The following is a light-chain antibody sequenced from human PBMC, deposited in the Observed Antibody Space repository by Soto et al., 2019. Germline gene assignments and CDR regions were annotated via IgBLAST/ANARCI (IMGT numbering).Light chain of an antibody. J-gene: IGLJ1*01. CDR1: HNDVGHENF. V-gene: IGLV2-14*03. CDR2: DVT. Sequence: QSVLAQPASVSGAPGQSITISCTGTHNDVGHENFVSWYQQHPDKVPKLIIYDVTRRASGISSRFSASKSGNTAYLAISGLQADDEADYYCCSYTSDNPRFYVFRTGTEVPV. CDR3: CSYTSDNPRFYV.